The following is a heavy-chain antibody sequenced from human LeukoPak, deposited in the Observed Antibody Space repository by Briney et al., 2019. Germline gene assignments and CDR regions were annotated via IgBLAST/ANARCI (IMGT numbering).Heavy chain of an antibody. CDR1: GFTFSSYA. D-gene: IGHD2/OR15-2a*01. Sequence: GGSLRLSCAASGFTFSSYAMSWVRQAPGKGLEWVSAISGSGGSTYYADSVKGRFTISRDNSKNTLYLQVNSLRAEDTAVYYCAKGVLGRYYFDYWGQGTLVTVSS. CDR2: ISGSGGST. CDR3: AKGVLGRYYFDY. J-gene: IGHJ4*02. V-gene: IGHV3-23*01.